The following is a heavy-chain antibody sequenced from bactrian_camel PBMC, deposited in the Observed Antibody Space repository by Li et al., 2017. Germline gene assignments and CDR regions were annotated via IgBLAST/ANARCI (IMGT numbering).Heavy chain of an antibody. CDR2: IYTNGGST. Sequence: HVQLVESGGGSVQAGGSLRLSCTASGYTDSSGDCMGWFRQAPGKEREGVAVIYTNGGSTYYADSVKGRFTISQDNAKNVMSLEMNDLKPEDTAMYYCATECSGYGDSWRDLRYFTYWGRGTQVTVS. J-gene: IGHJ4*01. CDR1: GYTDSSGDC. CDR3: ATECSGYGDSWRDLRYFTY. V-gene: IGHV3S1*01. D-gene: IGHD6*01.